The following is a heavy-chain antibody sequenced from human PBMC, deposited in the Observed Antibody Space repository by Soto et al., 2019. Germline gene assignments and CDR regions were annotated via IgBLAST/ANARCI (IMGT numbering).Heavy chain of an antibody. D-gene: IGHD6-19*01. V-gene: IGHV1-69*13. CDR1: EGTFSTYA. J-gene: IGHJ4*02. Sequence: ASVKVSCKTSEGTFSTYAIYWVRQAPGQGLEWMGAIIPLFGTADYAQKFQGRVTITADESTSTAYMELSSLRSEDTAVYYCARPKGSYSSGYYYFDYWGQGTLVTSPQ. CDR3: ARPKGSYSSGYYYFDY. CDR2: IIPLFGTA.